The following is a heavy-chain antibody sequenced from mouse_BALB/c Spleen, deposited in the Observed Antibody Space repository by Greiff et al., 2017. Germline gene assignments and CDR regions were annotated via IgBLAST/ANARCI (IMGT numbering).Heavy chain of an antibody. Sequence: VQLKQSGAELVKPGASVKLSCKASGYTFTSYFMNWVKQSHGKSLEWIGRINPYNGDTFYNQKFKGKATLTVDKSSSTAQMELLSLTSEDSAVYYCGRDFDYWGQGTTLTDSS. CDR2: INPYNGDT. J-gene: IGHJ2*01. V-gene: IGHV1-37*01. CDR3: GRDFDY. CDR1: GYTFTSYF.